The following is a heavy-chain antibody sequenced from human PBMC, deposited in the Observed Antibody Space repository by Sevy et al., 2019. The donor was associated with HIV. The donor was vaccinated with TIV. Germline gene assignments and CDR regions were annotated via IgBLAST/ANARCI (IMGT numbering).Heavy chain of an antibody. CDR2: ISAYNGNT. D-gene: IGHD3-22*01. CDR3: ARDWYDSSGYYPRNYYYYYMDV. Sequence: ASVKVSCKASGYTFTSYGISWVRQAPGQGLEWMGWISAYNGNTNYAQKLQGRVTMTTDTSTSTAYMELRSLRSDDTAVYYCARDWYDSSGYYPRNYYYYYMDVWGKGTTVTVSS. V-gene: IGHV1-18*01. J-gene: IGHJ6*03. CDR1: GYTFTSYG.